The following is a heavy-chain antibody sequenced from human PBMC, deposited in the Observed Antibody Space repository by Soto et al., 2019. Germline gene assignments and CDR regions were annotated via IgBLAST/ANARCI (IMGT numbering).Heavy chain of an antibody. CDR1: GGSISSYY. J-gene: IGHJ6*02. CDR3: ARALLPPYGMDV. Sequence: SETLSLTCTVSGGSISSYYWSWIRQPPGKGLEWIGYIYYSGSTNYNPSLKSRVTISVDTSKNQFSLKLSSVTAADTAVYYCARALLPPYGMDVWGQGTTVTVSS. CDR2: IYYSGST. V-gene: IGHV4-59*01.